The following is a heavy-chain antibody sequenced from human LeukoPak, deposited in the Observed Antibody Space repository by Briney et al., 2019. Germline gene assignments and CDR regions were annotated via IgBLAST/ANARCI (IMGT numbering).Heavy chain of an antibody. Sequence: SETLSLTCTVSGGSISSSSYYWGWIRQPPGKGLECIGSIYYSGSTYYNPSLKSRVTISVDTSKNQFSLKLSSVTAADTAVYYCVSNRGYSYGPPRFDYWGQGTLVTVSS. V-gene: IGHV4-39*07. CDR2: IYYSGST. D-gene: IGHD5-18*01. CDR1: GGSISSSSYY. J-gene: IGHJ4*02. CDR3: VSNRGYSYGPPRFDY.